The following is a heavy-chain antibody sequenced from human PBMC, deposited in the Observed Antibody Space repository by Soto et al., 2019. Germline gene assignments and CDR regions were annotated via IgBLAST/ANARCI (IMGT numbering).Heavy chain of an antibody. CDR1: GFVFSDYA. Sequence: VGSLRLSCVASGFVFSDYAMSWVRQAPGKGLEWVSAISAGGSDTYYADSVKGRFTVSRVNSESTLYLQMNTLRAEDTAIYYCASVPIWCGSSSCYTEGFDSWGQGTLVTVSS. J-gene: IGHJ4*02. CDR2: ISAGGSDT. V-gene: IGHV3-23*01. CDR3: ASVPIWCGSSSCYTEGFDS. D-gene: IGHD2-2*01.